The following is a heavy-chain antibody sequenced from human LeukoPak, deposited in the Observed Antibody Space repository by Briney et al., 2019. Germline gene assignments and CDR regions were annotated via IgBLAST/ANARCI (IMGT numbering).Heavy chain of an antibody. Sequence: GGSLRLSCAASGFTFSSYAMSWVRQAPGKGLEWVSAISGSGGSTYYADSVKGRFTISRDNSKNTLYLQMNSLRAEDTAVYYCAKVLPTGYSSSWYYFDYWGQGTPVTVSS. CDR2: ISGSGGST. CDR1: GFTFSSYA. CDR3: AKVLPTGYSSSWYYFDY. D-gene: IGHD6-13*01. V-gene: IGHV3-23*01. J-gene: IGHJ4*02.